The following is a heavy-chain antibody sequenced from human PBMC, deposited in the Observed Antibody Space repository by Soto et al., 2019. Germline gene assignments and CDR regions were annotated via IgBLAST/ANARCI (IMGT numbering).Heavy chain of an antibody. Sequence: SETLSLTCTVSGGSISSYYWSWIRQPPGKGLEWIGYISYSGSTNYNPSLKSRVTISVDTSKNQFSLKLTSVTAADTALYYCARDYFDSSDYTTNWFDPWGQGTLVTVSS. CDR1: GGSISSYY. CDR3: ARDYFDSSDYTTNWFDP. CDR2: ISYSGST. J-gene: IGHJ5*02. V-gene: IGHV4-59*12. D-gene: IGHD3-22*01.